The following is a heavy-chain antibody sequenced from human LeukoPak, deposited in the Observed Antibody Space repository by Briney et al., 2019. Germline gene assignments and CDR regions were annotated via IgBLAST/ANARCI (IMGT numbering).Heavy chain of an antibody. CDR1: GYSFTSYW. D-gene: IGHD3-22*01. CDR2: IYPGDSDT. CDR3: ARETLSYDSSGYLFDY. V-gene: IGHV5-51*01. J-gene: IGHJ4*02. Sequence: RGESLKISCKGSGYSFTSYWIAWVRQMPGKGLEWMGIIYPGDSDTRYSPSFQGQVTISADKSISTAYLQWSSLKASDTAMYYCARETLSYDSSGYLFDYWGQGTLVTVSS.